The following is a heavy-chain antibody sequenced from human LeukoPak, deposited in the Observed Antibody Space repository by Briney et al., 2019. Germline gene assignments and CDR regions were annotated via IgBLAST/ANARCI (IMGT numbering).Heavy chain of an antibody. CDR2: IYYSGST. CDR3: VRGILGFDP. V-gene: IGHV4-61*03. J-gene: IGHJ5*02. Sequence: SETLSLTCNVSGASVSSGSYYWSWIRQPPGKELEWIGYIYYSGSTSYNPSLKSRVTISVDTSKNHFSLKLTSATAADTAVYYCVRGILGFDPWGQGTLVTVSS. CDR1: GASVSSGSYY. D-gene: IGHD3-16*01.